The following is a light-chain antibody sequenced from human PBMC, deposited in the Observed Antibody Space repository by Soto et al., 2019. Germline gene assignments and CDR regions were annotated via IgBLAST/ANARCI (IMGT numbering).Light chain of an antibody. CDR1: SSDVGNYNL. J-gene: IGLJ2*01. CDR2: EGS. V-gene: IGLV2-23*01. Sequence: QSALTQPASVSGSPGQSITISCTGTSSDVGNYNLVSWYQHHPGKAPKLMIYEGSKRRSGVSNRFSGSKSGNTASLTISGLQAEDEADYYCCSYAGSNTLKIGGGTKLTVL. CDR3: CSYAGSNTLK.